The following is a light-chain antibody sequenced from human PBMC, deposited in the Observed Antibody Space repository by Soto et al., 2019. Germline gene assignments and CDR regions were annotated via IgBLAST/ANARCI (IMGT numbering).Light chain of an antibody. CDR3: QVWDNSRVV. Sequence: SYELTQPPSVSVAPGKTARITCGGNNIGSKSVHWYQQKPGQAPVLVIYYDSDRPSGIPERFSGSNSGNTATLTISRVEAGDEADYYCQVWDNSRVVFGGGTKVTVL. CDR1: NIGSKS. CDR2: YDS. V-gene: IGLV3-21*04. J-gene: IGLJ2*01.